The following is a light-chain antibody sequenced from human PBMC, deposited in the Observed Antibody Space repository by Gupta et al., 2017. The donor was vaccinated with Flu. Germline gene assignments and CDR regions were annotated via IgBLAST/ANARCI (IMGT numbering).Light chain of an antibody. CDR2: DVS. Sequence: SSDVGGYNYVSWYQQHPGKAPKLMIYDVSNRPSGVANRFSGSKSGNTASLTISGLQAEDEADYYCSSYTSSSTLEVFGTGTKVTVL. CDR1: SSDVGGYNY. J-gene: IGLJ1*01. V-gene: IGLV2-14*04. CDR3: SSYTSSSTLEV.